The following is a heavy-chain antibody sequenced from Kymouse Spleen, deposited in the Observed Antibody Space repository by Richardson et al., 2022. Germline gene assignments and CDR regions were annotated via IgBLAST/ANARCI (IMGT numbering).Heavy chain of an antibody. J-gene: IGHJ4*02. Sequence: EVQLVESGGGLVKPGGSLRLSCAASGFTFSNAWMSWVRQAPGKGLEWVGRIKSKTDGGTTDYAAPVKGRFTISRDDSKNTLYLQMNSLKTEDTAVYYCTTENPITGTTFDYWGQGTLVTVSS. D-gene: IGHD1-7*01. V-gene: IGHV3-15*01. CDR2: IKSKTDGGTT. CDR3: TTENPITGTTFDY. CDR1: GFTFSNAW.